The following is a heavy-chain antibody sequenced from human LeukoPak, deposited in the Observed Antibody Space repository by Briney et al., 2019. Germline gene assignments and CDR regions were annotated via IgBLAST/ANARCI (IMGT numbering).Heavy chain of an antibody. V-gene: IGHV3-23*01. CDR2: ISGCGGST. D-gene: IGHD2/OR15-2a*01. J-gene: IGHJ4*02. Sequence: GGSLIPSCAAAGFTSSSYAISCGRQAPREELEWVSAISGCGGSTYYTNSVKGRFTISRDNSKNTRYLQMNSLRAEDTAVYYWAKEPFPPDGWGQGTLGTVS. CDR3: AKEPFPPDG. CDR1: GFTSSSYA.